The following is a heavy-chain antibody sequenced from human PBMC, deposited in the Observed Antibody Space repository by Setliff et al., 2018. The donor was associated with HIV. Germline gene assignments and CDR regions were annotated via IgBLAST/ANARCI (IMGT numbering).Heavy chain of an antibody. V-gene: IGHV4-4*07. CDR1: GDSINSDY. Sequence: SETLSLTCTVSGDSINSDYWSWIRQPAGKGLEWLGRFFPRDSPSYNPSLKSRVTISVDTSKNQFSLRLSSVTAADSAVYYCARRRETIVVVIGIPNWYFDLWGRGTLVTVSS. J-gene: IGHJ2*01. CDR2: FFPRDSP. CDR3: ARRRETIVVVIGIPNWYFDL. D-gene: IGHD2-21*01.